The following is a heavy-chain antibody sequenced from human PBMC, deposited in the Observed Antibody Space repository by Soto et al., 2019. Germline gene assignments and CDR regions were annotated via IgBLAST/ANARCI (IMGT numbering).Heavy chain of an antibody. D-gene: IGHD3-10*01. Sequence: PGGSLRLSCAASGFTFSSYGMHWVCQAPGKGLEWVAIISYDGSLKYYADSVKGRFTISRDNSKSALYLQMNSLRPEDTAVYYCAKDFKVSGSYYGSLNYYYGMDVWGQGTTVTVSS. V-gene: IGHV3-30*18. J-gene: IGHJ6*02. CDR1: GFTFSSYG. CDR2: ISYDGSLK. CDR3: AKDFKVSGSYYGSLNYYYGMDV.